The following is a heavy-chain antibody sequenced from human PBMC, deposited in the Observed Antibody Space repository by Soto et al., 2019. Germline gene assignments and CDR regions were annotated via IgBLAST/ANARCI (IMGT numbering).Heavy chain of an antibody. Sequence: QVQLVESGAEVKKPGASVRVSCKASGYTFTSYGISWVRQAPGQGLEWMGWISAYNGNTNYAQKLQGRVPMTTDTSTSTVYMELSSLRSDDTAVYYCARWVVPADARYSCDPWGQRTLVTVSS. CDR2: ISAYNGNT. J-gene: IGHJ5*02. CDR1: GYTFTSYG. V-gene: IGHV1-18*01. D-gene: IGHD2-2*01. CDR3: ARWVVPADARYSCDP.